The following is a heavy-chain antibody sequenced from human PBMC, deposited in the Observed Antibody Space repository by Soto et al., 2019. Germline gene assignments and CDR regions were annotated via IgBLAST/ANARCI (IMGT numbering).Heavy chain of an antibody. D-gene: IGHD1-26*01. V-gene: IGHV3-30*03. J-gene: IGHJ4*02. CDR2: TTSDGARI. CDR3: ARKTPGREWEVPDS. Sequence: QVQLVESGGGVVQPGRSLRLSCAASGFAFSTYGMHWVRQAPGKGLEWVAVTTSDGARINYADSVKGRFTISRDTSRTTLYLQMNSLRTDDTAVYYCARKTPGREWEVPDSWGQGNLVTVSS. CDR1: GFAFSTYG.